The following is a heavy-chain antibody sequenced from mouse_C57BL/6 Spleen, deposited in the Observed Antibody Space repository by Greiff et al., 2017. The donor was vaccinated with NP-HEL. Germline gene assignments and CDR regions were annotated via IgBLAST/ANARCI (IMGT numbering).Heavy chain of an antibody. Sequence: QVQLQQPGAELVRPGSSVKLSCKASGYTFTSYWMDWVKQRPGQGLEWIGNIYPSDSETHYNQKFKDKATLTVDKSSSTAYMQLSSLTSEDSAVYYCARASSGSGWFAYWGQGTLVTVSA. CDR1: GYTFTSYW. CDR2: IYPSDSET. CDR3: ARASSGSGWFAY. J-gene: IGHJ3*01. D-gene: IGHD3-2*02. V-gene: IGHV1-61*01.